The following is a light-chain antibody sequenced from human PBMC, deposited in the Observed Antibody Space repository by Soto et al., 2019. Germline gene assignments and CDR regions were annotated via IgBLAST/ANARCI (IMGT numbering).Light chain of an antibody. CDR1: QSISIG. CDR3: QQDNKWPLIT. J-gene: IGKJ5*01. CDR2: GAS. Sequence: DIVMTQSPATLSVSPGETATLSCRASQSISIGLAWYRQQPGQAPRLLIYGASTRATGTPARFSGSGSGTDFTLTISSVQSEDFALYYCQQDNKWPLITFGQGTGLEIK. V-gene: IGKV3D-15*01.